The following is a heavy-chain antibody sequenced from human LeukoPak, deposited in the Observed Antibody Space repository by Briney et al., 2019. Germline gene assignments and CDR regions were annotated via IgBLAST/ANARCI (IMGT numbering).Heavy chain of an antibody. CDR2: ISSSSSSI. Sequence: GGSLRLSCAASGFTFSSYSMNWVRQAPGKGLEWVSYISSSSSSIYYADSVKGRLTISRDNAKNSQYLQMNSLRAEDTAIYYCARGGPYYYDYWGQGTLVTVSS. V-gene: IGHV3-48*04. CDR3: ARGGPYYYDY. J-gene: IGHJ4*02. CDR1: GFTFSSYS.